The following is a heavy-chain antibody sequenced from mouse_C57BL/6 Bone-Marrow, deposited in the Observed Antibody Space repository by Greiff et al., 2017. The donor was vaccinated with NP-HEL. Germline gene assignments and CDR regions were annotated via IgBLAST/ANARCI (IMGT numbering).Heavy chain of an antibody. CDR1: GYTFTDYN. V-gene: IGHV1-18*01. Sequence: VQLQQSGPELVKPGASVKIPCKASGYTFTDYNMDWVKQSHGQSLEWIGDINPNNGGTIYNQKFKGKATLTVDKSSSTAYMELRSLTSEDTAVYYCARSMVTCIYWYFDVWGTGTTVTVSS. D-gene: IGHD2-2*01. J-gene: IGHJ1*03. CDR3: ARSMVTCIYWYFDV. CDR2: INPNNGGT.